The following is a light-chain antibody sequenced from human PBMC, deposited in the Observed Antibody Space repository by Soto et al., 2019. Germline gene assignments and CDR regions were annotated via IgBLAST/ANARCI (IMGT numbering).Light chain of an antibody. CDR1: QSVSSF. Sequence: EIVLTQSPATLSLSPGERATLSCRASQSVSSFLAWYQQKPGQAPRLLIYDASNRATGIPARFSGSGSGTDFTLTISSLEPEDCAVYYCQQRSYLVTFGQRTKVEIK. J-gene: IGKJ1*01. CDR2: DAS. V-gene: IGKV3-11*01. CDR3: QQRSYLVT.